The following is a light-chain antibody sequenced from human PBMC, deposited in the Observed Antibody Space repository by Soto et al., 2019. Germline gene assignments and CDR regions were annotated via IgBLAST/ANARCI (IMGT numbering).Light chain of an antibody. V-gene: IGLV2-14*01. J-gene: IGLJ1*01. CDR1: SSDVGGYNY. Sequence: QSVLTQPASVSGSPGQSIIISCTGTSSDVGGYNYVSWYQQHPGKAPKLMIYDVSNRPSGVSNRFSGSKSGNTASLTISGLQAEDEADYYCSSYTSSSTRDFGTGTKVTVL. CDR2: DVS. CDR3: SSYTSSSTRD.